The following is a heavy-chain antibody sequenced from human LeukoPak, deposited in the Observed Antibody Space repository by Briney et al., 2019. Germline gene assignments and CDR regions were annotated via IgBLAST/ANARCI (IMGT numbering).Heavy chain of an antibody. J-gene: IGHJ2*01. CDR1: GFTFSYYW. Sequence: GGSLRLSCAASGFTFSYYWMHWVRQAPGKGLVWVARIHSDGTSRTYADSAKGRFSISRDNAKNTVDLQMNSLRVEDTAVYYCARGGSGCFDLWGRGTLVTVSS. D-gene: IGHD3-10*01. CDR2: IHSDGTSR. CDR3: ARGGSGCFDL. V-gene: IGHV3-74*01.